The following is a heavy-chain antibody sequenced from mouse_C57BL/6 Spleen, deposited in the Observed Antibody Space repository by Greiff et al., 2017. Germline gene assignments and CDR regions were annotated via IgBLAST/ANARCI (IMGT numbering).Heavy chain of an antibody. D-gene: IGHD1-1*01. CDR3: ARHNYGSSHWYFDV. J-gene: IGHJ1*03. CDR2: IDPSDSYT. CDR1: GYTFTSYW. Sequence: VQLQQPGAELVMPGASVKLSCKASGYTFTSYWMHWVKQRPGQGLEWIGEIDPSDSYTNYNQKFKGKSTLTVDKSSSTAYMQLSSLTSEDSAVYYCARHNYGSSHWYFDVWGTGTTVTVSS. V-gene: IGHV1-69*01.